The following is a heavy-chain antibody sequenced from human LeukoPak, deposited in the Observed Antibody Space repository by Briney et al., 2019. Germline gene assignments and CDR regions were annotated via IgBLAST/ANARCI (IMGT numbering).Heavy chain of an antibody. CDR3: AKDHTYYYDSSASGY. CDR1: GFTFSDYY. V-gene: IGHV3-11*04. J-gene: IGHJ4*02. D-gene: IGHD3-22*01. Sequence: GGSLRLSCAASGFTFSDYYMTWIRQAPGKGLEWVSYISSSGSTMYYADSVKGRFTISRDTSKNTLYLQMDSLRGEDAAVYYCAKDHTYYYDSSASGYWGQGALVTVSS. CDR2: ISSSGSTM.